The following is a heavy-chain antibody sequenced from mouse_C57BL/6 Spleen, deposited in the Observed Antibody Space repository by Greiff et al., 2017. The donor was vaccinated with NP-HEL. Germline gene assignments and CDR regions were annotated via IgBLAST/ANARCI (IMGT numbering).Heavy chain of an antibody. CDR2: IRNKANGYTT. V-gene: IGHV7-3*01. Sequence: DVMLVESGGGLVQPGGSLSLSCAASGFTFTDYYMSWVRQPPGKALEWLGFIRNKANGYTTEYSASVKGRFTISRDNSQSILYLQMNALRAEDSATYYCARYMKLYDGYYYDYWGQGTTLTVSS. J-gene: IGHJ2*01. D-gene: IGHD2-3*01. CDR3: ARYMKLYDGYYYDY. CDR1: GFTFTDYY.